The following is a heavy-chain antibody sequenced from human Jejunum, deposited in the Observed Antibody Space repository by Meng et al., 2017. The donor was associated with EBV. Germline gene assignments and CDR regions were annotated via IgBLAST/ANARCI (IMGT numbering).Heavy chain of an antibody. CDR1: GDSIDSRNW. CDR3: VRGGDYCLVY. Sequence: QVQLQVSGPGVVKPSATLSLTCAVSGDSIDSRNWWSWGRQSPGRGLEWIGEIYYSGSTNYNPSLKSRVTILVDRSENHFSLHLSSVTAADTAVYYCVRGGDYCLVYWGQGTLVTVSS. J-gene: IGHJ4*02. V-gene: IGHV4-4*02. D-gene: IGHD2-21*02. CDR2: IYYSGST.